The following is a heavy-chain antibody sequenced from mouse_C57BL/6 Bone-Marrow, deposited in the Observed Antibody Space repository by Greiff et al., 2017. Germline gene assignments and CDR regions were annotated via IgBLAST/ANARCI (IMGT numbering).Heavy chain of an antibody. CDR3: ARHYYGPYWYFDV. Sequence: VQLKESGGDLVKPGGSLKLSCAASGFTCSSYGMSWVRQTPDKRLEWVATISSGGSYTYYPDSVKGRFTISRDNAKNTLYLQMSSLKSEDTAMYYCARHYYGPYWYFDVWRTATTLTVSS. V-gene: IGHV5-6*01. CDR1: GFTCSSYG. CDR2: ISSGGSYT. J-gene: IGHJ1*03. D-gene: IGHD1-1*01.